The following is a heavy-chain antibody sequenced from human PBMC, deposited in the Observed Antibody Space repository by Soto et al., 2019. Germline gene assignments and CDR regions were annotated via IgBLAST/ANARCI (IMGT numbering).Heavy chain of an antibody. CDR1: GFTFSSYA. CDR3: XRDXXXXXWXXXXXXXXGMXV. Sequence: PGGSLRLSCAASGFTFSSYAMHWVRQAPGKGLEWVAVISYDGSNKYYADSVKGRFTISRDNSKNTLYLQMNSLRTEDTAVYYXXRDXXXXXWXXXXXXXXGMXVWGQGT. V-gene: IGHV3-30-3*01. CDR2: ISYDGSNK. J-gene: IGHJ6*02.